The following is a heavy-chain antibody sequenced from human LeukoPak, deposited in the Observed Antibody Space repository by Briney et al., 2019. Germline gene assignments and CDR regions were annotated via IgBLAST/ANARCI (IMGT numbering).Heavy chain of an antibody. Sequence: GGSLRLPCAASGFIFISYPMNGVRPAPGKGLEWVSPISVSGGSTYNADPVKGRFTISRDNSKNTLYLQTNSLRAEDTAVYYCAKDAQGGYDSSGYPDYFDYWGQGTLVTVSS. CDR3: AKDAQGGYDSSGYPDYFDY. V-gene: IGHV3-23*01. CDR2: ISVSGGST. D-gene: IGHD3-22*01. CDR1: GFIFISYP. J-gene: IGHJ4*02.